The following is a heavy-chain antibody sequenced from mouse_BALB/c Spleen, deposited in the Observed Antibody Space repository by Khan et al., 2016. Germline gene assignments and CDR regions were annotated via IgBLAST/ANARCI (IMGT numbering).Heavy chain of an antibody. CDR1: GFTFSSYG. CDR2: INSNGGST. J-gene: IGHJ2*01. CDR3: ARMARTIN. V-gene: IGHV5-6-3*01. Sequence: EVELVESGGGLVQPGGSLKLSCAASGFTFSSYGMSWVRQTPDKRLEWVATINSNGGSTYYPDSVKGRFTISRDNAKNTLYLQMSSLKSEDTAMYYCARMARTINWGQGTTLTVSS.